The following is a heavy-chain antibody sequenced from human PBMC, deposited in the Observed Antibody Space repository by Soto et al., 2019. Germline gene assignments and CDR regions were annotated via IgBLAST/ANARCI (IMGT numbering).Heavy chain of an antibody. J-gene: IGHJ6*02. CDR2: INHSGST. Sequence: QVQLQQWGAGLLKPSETLSLTCAVYGGSFSGYYWSWIRQPPGKGLEWIGEINHSGSTNYNPSLKSRVTISVDTSKNQFSLKLSSVTAADTAVYYCARGRSDPGRIMSYGMDVWGQGTTVTVSS. V-gene: IGHV4-34*01. D-gene: IGHD2-15*01. CDR1: GGSFSGYY. CDR3: ARGRSDPGRIMSYGMDV.